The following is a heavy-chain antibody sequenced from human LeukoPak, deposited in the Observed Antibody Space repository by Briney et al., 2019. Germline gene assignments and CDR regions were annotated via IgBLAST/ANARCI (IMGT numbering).Heavy chain of an antibody. V-gene: IGHV3-23*01. J-gene: IGHJ4*02. CDR3: TRDRVSSDS. CDR2: ISGSGGST. D-gene: IGHD3-16*02. Sequence: GGSLRLSCAASGFTFSSFVMSWVRQAPGKGLEWVSAISGSGGSTYYADSVKGRFTISRDNSKNTLYLQMNSLRAEDTAVYYCTRDRVSSDSWGQGTPVIVSS. CDR1: GFTFSSFV.